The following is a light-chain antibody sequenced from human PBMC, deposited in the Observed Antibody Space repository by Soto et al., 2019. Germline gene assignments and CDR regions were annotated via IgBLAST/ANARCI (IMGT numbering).Light chain of an antibody. CDR2: EVT. Sequence: QSALTQPPSASGSPGQSVIISCTGTSSDVGGYNFVSWFQQHPGKAPKLMIYEVTKRPSGVPDRFSGSKSGNTASLTVSGLQAEDEADYYCSSYTNINTRACVFGTGTKVTVL. J-gene: IGLJ1*01. V-gene: IGLV2-8*01. CDR3: SSYTNINTRACV. CDR1: SSDVGGYNF.